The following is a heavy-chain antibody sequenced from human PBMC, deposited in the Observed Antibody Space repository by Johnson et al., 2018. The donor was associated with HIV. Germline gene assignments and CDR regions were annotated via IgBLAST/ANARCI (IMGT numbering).Heavy chain of an antibody. CDR3: ASRSYGYVRHAFDI. CDR2: IYNDGSRT. CDR1: GFAFRTYW. D-gene: IGHD5-18*01. Sequence: EKLVESGGGLVQPGGSLRLSCAASGFAFRTYWMVWVRQVPGKRPVWVARIYNDGSRTTYADYVKGRFTISRDNAKNSLYLQINSLRAEDTAVYYCASRSYGYVRHAFDIWGQGTMVTVSS. V-gene: IGHV3-74*02. J-gene: IGHJ3*02.